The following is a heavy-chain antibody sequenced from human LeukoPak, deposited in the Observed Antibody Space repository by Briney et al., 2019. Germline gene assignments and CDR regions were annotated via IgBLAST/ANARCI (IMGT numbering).Heavy chain of an antibody. CDR1: GYTFTSYY. V-gene: IGHV1-46*01. Sequence: GASVKVSCKASGYTFTSYYMHWVRQAPGQGLEWMGIINPSGGSTSYAQKFQGRVTITADKSTSTAYMELSSLRSEDTAVYYCASSPDIVVVVAATPRGWFDPWGQGTLVTVSS. CDR2: INPSGGST. J-gene: IGHJ5*02. D-gene: IGHD2-15*01. CDR3: ASSPDIVVVVAATPRGWFDP.